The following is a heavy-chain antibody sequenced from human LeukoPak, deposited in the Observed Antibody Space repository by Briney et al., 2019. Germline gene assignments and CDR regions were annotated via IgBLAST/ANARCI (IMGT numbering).Heavy chain of an antibody. D-gene: IGHD1-26*01. CDR1: GGSISSYY. CDR3: ARGGNYWPQWWFDP. V-gene: IGHV4-59*01. Sequence: SETLSLTCTVSGGSISSYYWSWIRQPPGKGLEWIGYIYYSGSTNYKPSLKSRVTISVDTSKNQFSLKLNSVTPADTAVYYCARGGNYWPQWWFDPWGRGTLVSVSS. CDR2: IYYSGST. J-gene: IGHJ5*02.